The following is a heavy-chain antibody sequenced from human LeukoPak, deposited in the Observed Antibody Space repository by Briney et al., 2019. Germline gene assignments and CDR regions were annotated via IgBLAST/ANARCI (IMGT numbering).Heavy chain of an antibody. J-gene: IGHJ4*02. D-gene: IGHD4-17*01. Sequence: GGSLRLSCAASGFTFSSYSMNWVRQAPGKGLEWVSSISSSSSYIYYADSVKGRFTISRDNAKNSLYLQMNSLRAEDTAVYYCAREDFGDYVFGYWGREPWSPSPQ. CDR3: AREDFGDYVFGY. CDR2: ISSSSSYI. V-gene: IGHV3-21*01. CDR1: GFTFSSYS.